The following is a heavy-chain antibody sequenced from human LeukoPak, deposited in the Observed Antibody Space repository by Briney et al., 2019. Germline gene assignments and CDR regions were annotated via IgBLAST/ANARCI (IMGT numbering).Heavy chain of an antibody. CDR3: ATTIVTANDY. V-gene: IGHV4-34*01. J-gene: IGHJ4*02. CDR1: GGSFSGYY. Sequence: SETLSLTCAVYGGSFSGYYWSWIRQPPGKGLEWIGEISHSGTTNYNPSLKSRVTISIDTSKKQFSLTLSSVTAADTAVYYCATTIVTANDYWGQGTLVTVSS. D-gene: IGHD5-12*01. CDR2: ISHSGTT.